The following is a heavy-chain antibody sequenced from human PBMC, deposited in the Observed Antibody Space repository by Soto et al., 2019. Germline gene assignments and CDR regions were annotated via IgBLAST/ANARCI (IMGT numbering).Heavy chain of an antibody. CDR1: GDSINSDKYY. J-gene: IGHJ4*02. D-gene: IGHD3-9*01. CDR3: ARLEGLAIISYYFDF. CDR2: IYNRGNT. Sequence: SETLSLTCSVSGDSINSDKYYWGWIRQPPGKGLEWIGSIYNRGNTYYNPSLQTQVTISLDKSKNQISLRLNSVTAADSAVYFCARLEGLAIISYYFDFWGQGAQVTVSS. V-gene: IGHV4-39*01.